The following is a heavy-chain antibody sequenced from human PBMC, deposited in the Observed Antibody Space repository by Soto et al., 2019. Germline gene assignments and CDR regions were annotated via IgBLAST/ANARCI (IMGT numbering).Heavy chain of an antibody. V-gene: IGHV1-58*02. CDR2: IVVGSGNT. J-gene: IGHJ4*02. CDR3: AAAMVRGETTYYFDY. CDR1: GFTFTSSA. Sequence: SVKVSCKASGFTFTSSAMQWVRQARGQRLEWIGWIVVGSGNTNYAQKFQERVTITRDMSTSTAYMELSSLRSEDTAVYYCAAAMVRGETTYYFDYWGQGTLVTVSS. D-gene: IGHD3-10*01.